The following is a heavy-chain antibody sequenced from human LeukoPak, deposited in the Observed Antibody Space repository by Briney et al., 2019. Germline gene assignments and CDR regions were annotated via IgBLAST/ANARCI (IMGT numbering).Heavy chain of an antibody. D-gene: IGHD3-22*01. V-gene: IGHV4-4*07. Sequence: SETLSLTCTVSGGSISSYYWSWIRQPAGKGLEWIGRIYTSGSTDYNPSLRSRVTMSVDTSRNQFSLKLTSVTAADTAVYYCARESKSYDGSGYYHDYWGQGNLVTVSS. J-gene: IGHJ4*02. CDR1: GGSISSYY. CDR2: IYTSGST. CDR3: ARESKSYDGSGYYHDY.